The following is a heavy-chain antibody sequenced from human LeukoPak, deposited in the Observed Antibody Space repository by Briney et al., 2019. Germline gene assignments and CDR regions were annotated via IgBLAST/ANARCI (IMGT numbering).Heavy chain of an antibody. V-gene: IGHV1-69*06. CDR2: IIPIFGTA. CDR1: GGTFSSYA. J-gene: IGHJ5*02. D-gene: IGHD1-1*01. CDR3: AREIETGTTWFDP. Sequence: GASVKVSCKASGGTFSSYAISWVRQAPGQGLEWMGGIIPIFGTANYAQKFQGRVTITADKSTSTAYMELSSLRSEDTAVYYCAREIETGTTWFDPWGQGTLVTVSS.